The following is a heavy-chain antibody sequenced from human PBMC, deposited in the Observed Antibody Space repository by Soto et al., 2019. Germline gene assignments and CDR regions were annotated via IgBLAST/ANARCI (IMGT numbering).Heavy chain of an antibody. CDR1: GGSISSGGYY. CDR2: IYYSGST. Sequence: PSETLSLTCTVSGGSISSGGYYWSWIRQHPGKVLEWIGYIYYSGSTYYNPSLKSRVTISVDTSKNQFSLKLSSVTAADTAVYYCARDPGYGDYYYGMDVWGQGTTVTVSS. D-gene: IGHD4-17*01. V-gene: IGHV4-31*03. CDR3: ARDPGYGDYYYGMDV. J-gene: IGHJ6*02.